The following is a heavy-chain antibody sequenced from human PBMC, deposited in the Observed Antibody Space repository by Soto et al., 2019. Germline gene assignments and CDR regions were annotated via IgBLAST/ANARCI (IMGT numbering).Heavy chain of an antibody. CDR1: AGSISGHY. CDR2: IFYSGST. D-gene: IGHD6-19*01. V-gene: IGHV4-59*11. J-gene: IGHJ4*02. CDR3: ARVGSSGWSPDY. Sequence: ETQSRTCTVSAGSISGHYCSWIPQSPGKRLEWIGYIFYSGSTNYNPSLKSRVTLSVDTSTNQYSLSLGYVTAADTAVYYCARVGSSGWSPDYWGQGTLVTVSS.